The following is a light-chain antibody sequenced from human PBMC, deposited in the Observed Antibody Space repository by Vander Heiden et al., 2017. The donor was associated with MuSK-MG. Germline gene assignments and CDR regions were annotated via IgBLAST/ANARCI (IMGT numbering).Light chain of an antibody. V-gene: IGKV3-20*01. CDR3: QQYGDSLYS. Sequence: EIVLTQSPGTLSLSPGERATLSCRASQTVSNNYLTWYQQKPGQAPRLLIFDASRRATGIPDRFSGSGSGTDFTLTISRLGPEDFAVYYCQQYGDSLYSFGQGTKLXIK. CDR2: DAS. J-gene: IGKJ2*03. CDR1: QTVSNNY.